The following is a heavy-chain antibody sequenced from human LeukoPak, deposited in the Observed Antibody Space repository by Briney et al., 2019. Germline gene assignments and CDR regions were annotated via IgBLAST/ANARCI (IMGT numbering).Heavy chain of an antibody. V-gene: IGHV4-59*01. CDR1: SGSISSYF. Sequence: SETLSLTCIVSSGSISSYFWSWIRQPPGKGLEWIGYVHYSRATNYNPSLRGRVTISVDTSKNQFSLKLSSVTAADTAVYYCARVLNWGSFNYYFGMDVWGQGTTVTVSS. D-gene: IGHD7-27*01. CDR3: ARVLNWGSFNYYFGMDV. J-gene: IGHJ6*02. CDR2: VHYSRAT.